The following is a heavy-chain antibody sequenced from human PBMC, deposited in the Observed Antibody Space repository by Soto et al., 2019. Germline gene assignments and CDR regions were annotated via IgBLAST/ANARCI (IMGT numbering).Heavy chain of an antibody. D-gene: IGHD4-4*01. CDR3: AHSLSNFRFFDY. Sequence: QITLKESGPTLVKPTETLTLTCSFSGFSLTASAVGVGWIRQSPGKALEWLALIYSDADKRSSPSLKNRVTITKDTSKNHVVLTLTNIDPVDTGTYYCAHSLSNFRFFDYWGQGILVTVSS. V-gene: IGHV2-5*02. CDR1: GFSLTASAVG. CDR2: IYSDADK. J-gene: IGHJ4*02.